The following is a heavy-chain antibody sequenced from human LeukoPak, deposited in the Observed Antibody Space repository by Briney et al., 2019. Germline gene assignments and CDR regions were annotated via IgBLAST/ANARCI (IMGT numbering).Heavy chain of an antibody. CDR1: GYTFDDYG. Sequence: GGSLGLSCAASGYTFDDYGMSWVRQARGKGLEWVSGINWNGGSTGYADSVKGRFTISRDNAKNSLYLQMNSLRAEDTALYYCARTSVRYSDYDVDYYYDYYMDDWGKGTTVTVSS. CDR2: INWNGGST. J-gene: IGHJ6*03. CDR3: ARTSVRYSDYDVDYYYDYYMDD. D-gene: IGHD4-11*01. V-gene: IGHV3-20*04.